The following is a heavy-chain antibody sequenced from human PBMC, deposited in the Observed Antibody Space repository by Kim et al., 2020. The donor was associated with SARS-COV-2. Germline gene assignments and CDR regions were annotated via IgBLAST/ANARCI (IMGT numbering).Heavy chain of an antibody. Sequence: DYASPVKGRFTISRDESKNTLYLQRNSLKTKDTAVYYCTTGGWITMIGDYWGQGTLVTVSS. V-gene: IGHV3-15*01. CDR3: TTGGWITMIGDY. D-gene: IGHD3-22*01. J-gene: IGHJ4*02.